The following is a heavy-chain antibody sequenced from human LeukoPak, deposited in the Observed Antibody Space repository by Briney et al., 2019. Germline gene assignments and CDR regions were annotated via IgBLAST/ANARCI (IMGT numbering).Heavy chain of an antibody. D-gene: IGHD3-3*01. CDR3: ARGTYVLRFLEWLLPHNWFDP. CDR2: MNPNNGNK. V-gene: IGHV1-8*01. Sequence: SVKFSGKDSGYTFTSYDINWVRQATGQGLAWMGWMNPNNGNKGYAQKLQGRVTMTRTTSISTDYMELSSLRSEDTAVYYCARGTYVLRFLEWLLPHNWFDPWGQGTLVTVSS. CDR1: GYTFTSYD. J-gene: IGHJ5*02.